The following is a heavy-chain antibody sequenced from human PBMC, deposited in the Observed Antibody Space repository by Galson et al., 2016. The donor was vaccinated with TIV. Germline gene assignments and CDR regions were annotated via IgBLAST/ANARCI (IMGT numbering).Heavy chain of an antibody. CDR2: IIAIFGTA. D-gene: IGHD3-10*01. CDR1: GGIFRSDA. Sequence: SVKVSCKASGGIFRSDAISWVRQAPGQGLEWMGRIIAIFGTASYAQKFQGRVTITADESTNTVYLELSSLTSGDTAVYYCARLPSYYGSGNHWFDPWGQGTLVTVSS. V-gene: IGHV1-69*13. CDR3: ARLPSYYGSGNHWFDP. J-gene: IGHJ5*02.